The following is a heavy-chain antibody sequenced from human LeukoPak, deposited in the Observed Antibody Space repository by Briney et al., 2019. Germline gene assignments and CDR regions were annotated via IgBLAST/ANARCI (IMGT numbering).Heavy chain of an antibody. Sequence: ASETLSLTCAVYGGSFSGYYWSWIRQPPGKGLEWIGEINHSGSTNYNPSLKSRVTISVDTSKNQFSLKLSSVTAADTAVYYCARFNRLRGYGYGSQVGLDYWGQGTLVTVSS. D-gene: IGHD5-18*01. CDR2: INHSGST. J-gene: IGHJ4*02. CDR3: ARFNRLRGYGYGSQVGLDY. V-gene: IGHV4-34*01. CDR1: GGSFSGYY.